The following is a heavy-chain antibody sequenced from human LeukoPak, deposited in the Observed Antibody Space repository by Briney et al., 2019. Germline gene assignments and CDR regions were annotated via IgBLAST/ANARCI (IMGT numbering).Heavy chain of an antibody. CDR3: ARDQDFWSGYHFNWFDP. Sequence: SETLSLTCTVSGGSISSYYWSWIRHPAGKGLEWIGRIYTSGSTNYNPSLKSRVTMSVDTSKNQFSLKLSSVTAADTAVYYCARDQDFWSGYHFNWFDPWGQGTLVTVSS. CDR1: GGSISSYY. CDR2: IYTSGST. D-gene: IGHD3-3*01. V-gene: IGHV4-4*07. J-gene: IGHJ5*02.